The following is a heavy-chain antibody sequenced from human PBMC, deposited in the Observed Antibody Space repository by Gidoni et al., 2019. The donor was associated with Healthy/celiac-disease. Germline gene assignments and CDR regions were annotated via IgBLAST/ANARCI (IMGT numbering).Heavy chain of an antibody. Sequence: EVQLVESGGGLVKPGGSLRLSCAASGFTCSNAWMSWVRQAPGKGLEWVGRIKSKTDGGTTDYAAPVKGRFTISRDDSKNTLYLQMNSLKTEDTAVYYCTTPITYYDILTGYPFDYWGQGTLVTVSS. CDR2: IKSKTDGGTT. D-gene: IGHD3-9*01. CDR3: TTPITYYDILTGYPFDY. CDR1: GFTCSNAW. J-gene: IGHJ4*02. V-gene: IGHV3-15*01.